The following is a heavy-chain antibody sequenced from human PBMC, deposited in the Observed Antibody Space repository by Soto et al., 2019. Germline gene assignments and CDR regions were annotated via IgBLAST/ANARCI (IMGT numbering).Heavy chain of an antibody. CDR1: GFTFSSYG. CDR3: ATITGHFDY. V-gene: IGHV3-30*03. Sequence: PGGSLRLSCAASGFTFSSYGMHWVRQAPGKGLEWVAVISYDGSNKYYADSVKGRFTISRDNSKNTLYLQMNSLRAEDTAVYYCATITGHFDYWGQGTLVTVSS. D-gene: IGHD1-20*01. J-gene: IGHJ4*02. CDR2: ISYDGSNK.